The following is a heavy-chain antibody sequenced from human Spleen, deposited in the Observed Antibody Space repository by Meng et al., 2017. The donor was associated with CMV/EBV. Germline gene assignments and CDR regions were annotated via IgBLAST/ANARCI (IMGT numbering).Heavy chain of an antibody. CDR1: GGSISSYY. V-gene: IGHV4-59*01. Sequence: SETLSLTCTVSGGSISSYYWSWIRQPPGKGLEWIGYIYYSGSTNYNPSLKSRVTISVDTSKNQFSLKLSSVTAADTAVYYCARGSPYYDFWSGLRRDYSMDVWGQGTTVTVSS. D-gene: IGHD3-3*01. CDR2: IYYSGST. CDR3: ARGSPYYDFWSGLRRDYSMDV. J-gene: IGHJ6*02.